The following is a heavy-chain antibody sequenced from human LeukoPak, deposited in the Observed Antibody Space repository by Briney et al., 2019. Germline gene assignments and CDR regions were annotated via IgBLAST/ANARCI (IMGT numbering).Heavy chain of an antibody. CDR1: GFTFCDYA. J-gene: IGHJ2*01. CDR2: IRSKAYGGTA. CDR3: ARGGYYVRGSYRSYWYFDL. V-gene: IGHV3-49*04. D-gene: IGHD3-16*02. Sequence: PGRSLRLSCTPSGFTFCDYAMSWVRQAPGQGPEWVGFIRSKAYGGTAEHAASVKVRFTISRDDSKSIAYLRMNSLKTEDTAVYYCARGGYYVRGSYRSYWYFDLGGRGTRVTVSS.